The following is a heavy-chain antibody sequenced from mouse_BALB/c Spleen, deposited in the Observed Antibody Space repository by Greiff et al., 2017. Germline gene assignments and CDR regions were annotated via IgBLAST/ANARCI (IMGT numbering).Heavy chain of an antibody. Sequence: EVKLVESGGGLVKPGGSLKLSCAASGFAFSSYDMSWVRQTPEKRLEWVAYISSGGGSTYYSDTVKGRFTISRDNAKNTLYLQMSSLKSEDTAMYYCARRGTTMITYYAMDYWGQGTSVTVSS. V-gene: IGHV5-12-1*01. CDR2: ISSGGGST. D-gene: IGHD2-4*01. CDR3: ARRGTTMITYYAMDY. J-gene: IGHJ4*01. CDR1: GFAFSSYD.